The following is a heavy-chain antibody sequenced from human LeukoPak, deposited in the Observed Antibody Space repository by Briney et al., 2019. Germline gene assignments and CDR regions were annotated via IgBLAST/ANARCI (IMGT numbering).Heavy chain of an antibody. J-gene: IGHJ4*02. CDR2: TYYRSQWYY. V-gene: IGHV6-1*01. Sequence: SQTLSLTCVISGDSVSSNIATWNWLRPSPSRGLEWLGSTYYRSQWYYDYAVSVRSRITINPDTSKNQFSLQLSSVTPEDTAVYFCARERSSWYYFDYWGQGMLVTVSS. D-gene: IGHD6-13*01. CDR1: GDSVSSNIAT. CDR3: ARERSSWYYFDY.